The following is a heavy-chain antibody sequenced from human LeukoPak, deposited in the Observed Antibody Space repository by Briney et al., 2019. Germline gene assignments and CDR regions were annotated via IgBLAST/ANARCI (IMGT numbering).Heavy chain of an antibody. CDR1: GFTFSSYA. Sequence: GGSLRLSCSASGFTFSSYAMKWVRQAPGKGLEWVSAISRTSAYIYYSDSVKGRFTVSRDNAMNPVFLQMDSLRAEDTAVYYCARDERRYCSDSNCYPGDYWGQGTLVTVSS. CDR2: ISRTSAYI. J-gene: IGHJ4*02. D-gene: IGHD2-15*01. V-gene: IGHV3-21*01. CDR3: ARDERRYCSDSNCYPGDY.